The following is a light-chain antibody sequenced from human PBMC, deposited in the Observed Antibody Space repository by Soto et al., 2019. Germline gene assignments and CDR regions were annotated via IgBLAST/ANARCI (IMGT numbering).Light chain of an antibody. CDR1: RSNIGRNF. CDR3: CAYAGSYSWV. J-gene: IGLJ3*02. V-gene: IGLV1-44*01. CDR2: DVS. Sequence: QSVLTQSPSASGTPGQRVTISCSGSRSNIGRNFVYWYQQVPGTAPKLIIHDVSQRPSNVPDRFSGSKSGNTASLTISGLQAEDEADYFCCAYAGSYSWVFGGGTKLTVL.